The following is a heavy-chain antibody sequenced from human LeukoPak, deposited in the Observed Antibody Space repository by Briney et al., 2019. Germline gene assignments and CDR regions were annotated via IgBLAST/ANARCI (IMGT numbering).Heavy chain of an antibody. V-gene: IGHV4-61*02. Sequence: SETLSLTCTVSGNSISSGDNYWSWIRQPAGKGLEWIGRIYTSGSTNYNPSLKGRVTISGDTSKNQFSLKLSSVTAADTAVYYCASNSYGRYYYYYMDVWGKGTTVTVSS. D-gene: IGHD5-18*01. J-gene: IGHJ6*03. CDR1: GNSISSGDNY. CDR2: IYTSGST. CDR3: ASNSYGRYYYYYMDV.